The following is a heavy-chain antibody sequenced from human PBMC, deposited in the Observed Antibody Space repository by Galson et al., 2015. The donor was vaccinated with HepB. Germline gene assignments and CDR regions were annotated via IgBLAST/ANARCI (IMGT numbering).Heavy chain of an antibody. D-gene: IGHD2-15*01. V-gene: IGHV3-74*01. CDR2: INSDGTYT. CDR1: GFTFSSYW. CDR3: VRNKDDFDY. J-gene: IGHJ4*02. Sequence: SLRLSCAASGFTFSSYWMHWVRQAPGKGLVWVSRINSDGTYTSYADSVKGRFTVSRDNAKNTLYLQMNSLRAEDTAVYYCVRNKDDFDYWGQGTLVTVSS.